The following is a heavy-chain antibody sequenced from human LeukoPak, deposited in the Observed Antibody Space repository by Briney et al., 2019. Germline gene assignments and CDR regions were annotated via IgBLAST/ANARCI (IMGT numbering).Heavy chain of an antibody. CDR1: GGSISSYY. V-gene: IGHV4-4*07. Sequence: SETLSLTCTVSGGSISSYYWSWIRQPAGKGLEWIGRIYTSGSTNYNPSLKSRVTMSVDTSKNQFSLKLSSVTDADTAVYYCARDAYYDFWSGYSHNWFDPWGQGTLVTVSS. CDR2: IYTSGST. J-gene: IGHJ5*02. D-gene: IGHD3-3*01. CDR3: ARDAYYDFWSGYSHNWFDP.